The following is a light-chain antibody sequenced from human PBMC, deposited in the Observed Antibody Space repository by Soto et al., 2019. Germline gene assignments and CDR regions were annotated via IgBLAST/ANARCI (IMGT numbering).Light chain of an antibody. J-gene: IGKJ1*01. CDR1: QSISNH. CDR3: QQSYSSPPT. V-gene: IGKV1-39*01. Sequence: DIHMTQSPSSLSASVEYIFIITCRASQSISNHLNWYQQKQGKAPKLLIFAASSLQSGVPSRLSGSRYGPDLTITISSMQTEDFETYYCQQSYSSPPTFGQGTKVDI. CDR2: AAS.